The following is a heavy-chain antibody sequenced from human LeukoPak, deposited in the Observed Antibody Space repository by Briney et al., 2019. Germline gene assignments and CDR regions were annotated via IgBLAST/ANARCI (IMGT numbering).Heavy chain of an antibody. J-gene: IGHJ4*02. CDR1: GFTFSDYW. D-gene: IGHD5-24*01. CDR2: IKQDGSEK. Sequence: GGSLRLSCVGSGFTFSDYWMSWVRQAPGKGLEWVANIKQDGSEKDYVDALKGRFTISRDNAKNSLYLQMNSLRAEDTAVYYCARWLELMRNFDWWGQGTLVSVSS. V-gene: IGHV3-7*01. CDR3: ARWLELMRNFDW.